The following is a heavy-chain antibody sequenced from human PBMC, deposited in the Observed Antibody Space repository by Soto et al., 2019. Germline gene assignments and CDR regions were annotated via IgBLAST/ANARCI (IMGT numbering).Heavy chain of an antibody. V-gene: IGHV3-30*18. J-gene: IGHJ4*02. D-gene: IGHD3-10*01. CDR1: GFTFSDYG. CDR2: ISYDGSHI. Sequence: QVQLVESGGGVVQPGRSLRLSCAASGFTFSDYGMHWVRQAPGKGLEWVAVISYDGSHIYYADSVKGRFTISRDNSKNTLFLQVNSLRAEDTSTYSCAKDFGRSNDYWGQGTLVTVSS. CDR3: AKDFGRSNDY.